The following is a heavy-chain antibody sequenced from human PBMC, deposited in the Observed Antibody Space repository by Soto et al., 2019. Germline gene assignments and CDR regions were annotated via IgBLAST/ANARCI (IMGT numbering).Heavy chain of an antibody. D-gene: IGHD3-3*01. CDR2: IYHSGST. J-gene: IGHJ4*02. CDR3: ARVVLGTIREWPAHFDY. Sequence: SETLSLTCAVSGGSISSSNWWSWVRQPPGKGLEWIGEIYHSGSTNYNPSLKSRVTISVDKSKNQFSLKLSSVTAAGTAVYYCARVVLGTIREWPAHFDYWGQGTLVTVSS. V-gene: IGHV4-4*02. CDR1: GGSISSSNW.